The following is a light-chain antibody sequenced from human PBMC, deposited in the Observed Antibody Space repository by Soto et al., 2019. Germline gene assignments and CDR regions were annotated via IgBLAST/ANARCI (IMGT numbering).Light chain of an antibody. J-gene: IGKJ5*01. CDR1: QSVSSS. CDR2: DAS. CDR3: HHRGNGIT. Sequence: VVLTQSPATLSLSPGDTATLSCGASQSVSSSLAWYQQKPGQAPRLLIYDASSRATGVPARFSGSGSGTDFTLTIISLEPEDFAVYYCHHRGNGITFGQETRLEIK. V-gene: IGKV3-11*01.